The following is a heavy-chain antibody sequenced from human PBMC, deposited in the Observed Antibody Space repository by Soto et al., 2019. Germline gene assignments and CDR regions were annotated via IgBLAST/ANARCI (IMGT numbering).Heavy chain of an antibody. J-gene: IGHJ6*02. CDR1: GFTFSSYS. V-gene: IGHV3-48*02. CDR3: ARPASVVTTPYYFGMDV. CDR2: ISSSSNTI. Sequence: EVQLVESGGGLVQPGVSLRLSCAASGFTFSSYSMNWVRQAPGKGLEWVSYISSSSNTIYYADSVKGRFTISRDNAKNSLYLQMNSLRDEDTAVYYSARPASVVTTPYYFGMDVWGQGTTVTVSS. D-gene: IGHD2-21*02.